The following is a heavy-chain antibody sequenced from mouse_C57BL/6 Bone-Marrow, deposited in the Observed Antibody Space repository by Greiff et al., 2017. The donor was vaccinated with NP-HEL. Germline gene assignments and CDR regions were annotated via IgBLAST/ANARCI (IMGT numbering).Heavy chain of an antibody. CDR1: GFSLTSYG. V-gene: IGHV2-2*01. J-gene: IGHJ2*01. CDR3: ARNERAITTVVAPFDY. CDR2: IWSGGST. D-gene: IGHD1-1*01. Sequence: QVQLKQSGPGLVQPSQSLSITCTVSGFSLTSYGVHWVRQSPGKGLEWLGVIWSGGSTDYNAAFISRLSISKDNSKSQVFFKMNSLQADDTAIYYCARNERAITTVVAPFDYWGQGTTLTVSS.